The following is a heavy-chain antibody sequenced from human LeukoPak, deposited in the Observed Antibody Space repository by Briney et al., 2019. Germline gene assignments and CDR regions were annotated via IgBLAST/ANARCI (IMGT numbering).Heavy chain of an antibody. CDR3: AKDATPFNSIWDYFDS. V-gene: IGHV3-23*01. CDR1: GITLSNYG. CDR2: IGGDDI. J-gene: IGHJ4*02. D-gene: IGHD4-23*01. Sequence: PGGSLRLSCAVSGITLSNYGMSWVRQAPGKGLEWVAGIGGDDIHYADSVKGRFTGSRDDSKKTLYLQMSSLRIEDTAVYYCAKDATPFNSIWDYFDSWGQGTLVTVSA.